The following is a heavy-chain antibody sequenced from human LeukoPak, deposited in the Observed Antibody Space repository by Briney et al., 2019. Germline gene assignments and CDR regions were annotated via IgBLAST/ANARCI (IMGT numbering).Heavy chain of an antibody. V-gene: IGHV4-34*01. Sequence: SETLSLTCAVYGGSFSGYYWSWIRQPPGQGLEWIGEINHSGSTNYNPSLKSRVTISVDTSKNQFSLKLSSVTAADTAVYYCARDPWQWLVLGAFDIWGQGTMVTVSS. CDR1: GGSFSGYY. J-gene: IGHJ3*02. D-gene: IGHD6-19*01. CDR3: ARDPWQWLVLGAFDI. CDR2: INHSGST.